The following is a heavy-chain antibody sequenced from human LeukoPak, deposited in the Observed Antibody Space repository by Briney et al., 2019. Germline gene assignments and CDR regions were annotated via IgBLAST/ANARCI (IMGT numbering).Heavy chain of an antibody. J-gene: IGHJ4*02. CDR3: AKEISGEPVFDY. D-gene: IGHD3-3*01. CDR1: GFIFSDSP. Sequence: GGSLRLSCAASGFIFSDSPISWVRQAPGKGLEWVSAISASGGTTYYADSVKGRFTISRDNSRNTLSLQMNSLRVDDTAVYFYAKEISGEPVFDYWGQGALVTVSS. V-gene: IGHV3-23*01. CDR2: ISASGGTT.